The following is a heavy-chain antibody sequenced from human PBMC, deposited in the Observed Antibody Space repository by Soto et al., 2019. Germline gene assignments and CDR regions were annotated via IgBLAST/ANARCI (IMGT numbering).Heavy chain of an antibody. CDR1: GFTFSSYD. J-gene: IGHJ4*02. V-gene: IGHV3-13*04. D-gene: IGHD5-12*01. CDR2: IGTAGDT. Sequence: EVQLVESGGGLVQPGGSLRLSCAASGFTFSSYDMHWVRQATGKGLEWVSSIGTAGDTYYPGSVKGRFTISRENAKNSLYLQMNSLRAEDTAVYYCARVGRLRFFDYWGQGTLVSVSS. CDR3: ARVGRLRFFDY.